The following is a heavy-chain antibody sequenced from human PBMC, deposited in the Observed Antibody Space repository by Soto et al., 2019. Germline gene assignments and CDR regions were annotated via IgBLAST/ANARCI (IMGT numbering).Heavy chain of an antibody. CDR2: IMPIFRTP. V-gene: IGHV1-69*12. D-gene: IGHD1-1*01. CDR1: GGTFRNSA. Sequence: QVQLEKSGAEVKKPGSSVKVSCKASGGTFRNSAISWVRQAPGQGLEWMGGIMPIFRTPDYAQKFHGRVTITADESTSTAYMELSGLRSDDTAVYFCARDNDRPQLGGNYYYILDVWGHGTTVTVSS. J-gene: IGHJ6*02. CDR3: ARDNDRPQLGGNYYYILDV.